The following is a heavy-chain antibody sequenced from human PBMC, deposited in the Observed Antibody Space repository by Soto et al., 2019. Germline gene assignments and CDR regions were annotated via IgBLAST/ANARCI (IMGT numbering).Heavy chain of an antibody. CDR2: INAYNGNT. CDR3: AREVADSLIDY. V-gene: IGHV1-18*01. CDR1: GYNFTSYG. D-gene: IGHD4-4*01. Sequence: QVQLVQSGAEVKKPGASVKFSCKASGYNFTSYGISWVRQAPGQGLEWMGWINAYNGNTNYAQKLQGRITMTTDTTTSTAYIKLRSLRSDDTDVYCCAREVADSLIDYWGQGTLVTVSS. J-gene: IGHJ4*02.